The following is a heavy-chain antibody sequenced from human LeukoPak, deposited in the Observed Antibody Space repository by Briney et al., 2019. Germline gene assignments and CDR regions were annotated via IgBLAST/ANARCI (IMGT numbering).Heavy chain of an antibody. Sequence: GGSLRLSCSASGFSFSTYAMHWVRQAPGKGLEFISTIDSDDYTTYYADSVRGRFTISRDNFKNTLYLQMTSLRAEDTAVYYCARANGYYDFWSGYLDYWGQGTLVTVSS. CDR1: GFSFSTYA. V-gene: IGHV3-64D*06. CDR2: IDSDDYTT. D-gene: IGHD3-3*01. CDR3: ARANGYYDFWSGYLDY. J-gene: IGHJ4*02.